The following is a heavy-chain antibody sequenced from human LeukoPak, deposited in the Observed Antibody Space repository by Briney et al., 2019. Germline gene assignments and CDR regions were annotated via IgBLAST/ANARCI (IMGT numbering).Heavy chain of an antibody. J-gene: IGHJ6*03. V-gene: IGHV4-30-2*01. CDR2: IYHSGST. CDR3: ARENRDPYYYMDV. D-gene: IGHD5-24*01. Sequence: SQTLSLTCTVSGGSISSGGYYWSWIRQPPGKGLEWIGYIYHSGSTYYNPSLKSRVTISVDRSKNQFSLKLSSVTAADTAVYYCARENRDPYYYMDVWGKGTTVTVSS. CDR1: GGSISSGGYY.